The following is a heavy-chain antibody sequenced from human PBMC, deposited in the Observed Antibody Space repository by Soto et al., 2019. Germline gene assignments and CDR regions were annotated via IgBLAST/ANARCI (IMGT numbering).Heavy chain of an antibody. Sequence: QVQLVESGGGVVQPGRSLRLSCAASGFTFSSYGMHWVRQVPGKGLEWVAVIWYDGSKKYYGDSVKGRFTISRDNSKNTLYVQMNSLRAEDTAVYYCARATDSSGYYDYWGQGTLVTVSS. V-gene: IGHV3-33*01. CDR3: ARATDSSGYYDY. D-gene: IGHD3-22*01. CDR1: GFTFSSYG. CDR2: IWYDGSKK. J-gene: IGHJ4*02.